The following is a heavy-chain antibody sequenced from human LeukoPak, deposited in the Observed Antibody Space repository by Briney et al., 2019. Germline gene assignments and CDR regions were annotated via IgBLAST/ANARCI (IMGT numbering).Heavy chain of an antibody. J-gene: IGHJ4*02. D-gene: IGHD2-15*01. V-gene: IGHV4-38-2*02. CDR1: GYSIRNGYQ. CDR2: INYSGRT. Sequence: KPSETLSLTCSVSGYSIRNGYQWGWIRQTPGKGLEWMGSINYSGRTYDNPALRSRVTLSMDTAKNQFSLKLSSVTAADTAVYYCASGRRYSSVYYFDYWGQGTLVTVSS. CDR3: ASGRRYSSVYYFDY.